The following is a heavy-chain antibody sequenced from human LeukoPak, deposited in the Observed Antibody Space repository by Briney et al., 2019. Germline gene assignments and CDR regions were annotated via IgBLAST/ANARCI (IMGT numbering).Heavy chain of an antibody. Sequence: PSETLSLTCAVYGGSFSGYYWSWIRQSPGKGLEWIGEINHSGSTNYNPSLKSRVTISVDTSKNQFSLKLSSVTAADTAVYYCERDYNWNYRSGAFDIWGQGTMVTVSS. CDR2: INHSGST. D-gene: IGHD1-7*01. V-gene: IGHV4-34*01. J-gene: IGHJ3*02. CDR1: GGSFSGYY. CDR3: ERDYNWNYRSGAFDI.